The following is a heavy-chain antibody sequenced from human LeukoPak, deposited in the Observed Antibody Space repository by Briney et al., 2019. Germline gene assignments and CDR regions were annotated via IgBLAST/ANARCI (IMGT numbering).Heavy chain of an antibody. J-gene: IGHJ4*02. D-gene: IGHD3-22*01. Sequence: SVKVSCKASGGTFSSYAISWVRQAPGQGLEWMERIIPILGIANYAQKFQGRVTITADKSTSTAYMELSSLRSEDTAVYYCAGDVSWGIYYDSSGLFDYWGQGTLVTVSS. CDR1: GGTFSSYA. CDR3: AGDVSWGIYYDSSGLFDY. CDR2: IIPILGIA. V-gene: IGHV1-69*04.